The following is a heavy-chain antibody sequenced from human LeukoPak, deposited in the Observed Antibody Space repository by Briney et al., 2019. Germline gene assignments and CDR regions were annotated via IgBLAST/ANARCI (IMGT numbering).Heavy chain of an antibody. CDR2: INHSGST. CDR1: GGSFSGYY. Sequence: SETLSLTCAVYGGSFSGYYWSWIRQPPGKGLEWIGEINHSGSTNYNPSLKSRVTISVDTSKNQFSLKLSSVTAADTAVYYCARSAYSYGYGYWGRGTLVTVSS. V-gene: IGHV4-34*01. CDR3: ARSAYSYGYGY. J-gene: IGHJ4*02. D-gene: IGHD5-18*01.